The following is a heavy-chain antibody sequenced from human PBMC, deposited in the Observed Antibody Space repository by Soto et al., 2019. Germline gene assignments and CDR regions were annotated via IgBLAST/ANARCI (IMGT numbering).Heavy chain of an antibody. CDR1: GYSFTSYW. V-gene: IGHV5-10-1*01. D-gene: IGHD6-19*01. CDR2: IDPSDSYT. Sequence: PGESLKISCKGSGYSFTSYWISWVRQMPGKGLEWMGRIDPSDSYTNYSPSFQGHVTISADKSISTAYLQWSSLKASDTAMYYCASLSSMNSGWYDYFDYWGQGTLVTVSS. J-gene: IGHJ4*02. CDR3: ASLSSMNSGWYDYFDY.